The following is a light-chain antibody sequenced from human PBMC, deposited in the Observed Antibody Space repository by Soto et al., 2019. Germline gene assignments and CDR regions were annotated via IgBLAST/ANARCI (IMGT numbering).Light chain of an antibody. Sequence: QITQAPFTLAGSVGDRVTITFRASQTISSWLAWYQQKPGKAPKLLIYKASTLKSGVPSRFSGSGPGTEFTLTISSLQPDDFATYYCQHYNSYSEAFGQGTKVDIK. CDR2: KAS. CDR3: QHYNSYSEA. CDR1: QTISSW. J-gene: IGKJ1*01. V-gene: IGKV1-5*03.